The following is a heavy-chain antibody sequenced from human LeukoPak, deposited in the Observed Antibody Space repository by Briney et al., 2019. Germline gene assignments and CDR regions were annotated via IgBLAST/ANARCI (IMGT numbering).Heavy chain of an antibody. CDR3: ARVRGYCSSTICYRYYFDY. CDR1: GASISSYY. V-gene: IGHV4-4*07. D-gene: IGHD2-2*01. CDR2: IYTNGSP. J-gene: IGHJ4*02. Sequence: SETLSLTCTVSGASISSYYWSWIRQPAGKGLEWIGRIYTNGSPNYNPSLQSRVTMSVDTSKNQFSLKPTSVTAADTAVYYCARVRGYCSSTICYRYYFDYWGQGTLVTVSS.